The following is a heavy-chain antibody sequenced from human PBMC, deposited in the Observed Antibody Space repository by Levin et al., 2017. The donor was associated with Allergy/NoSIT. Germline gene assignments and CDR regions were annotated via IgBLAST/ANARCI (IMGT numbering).Heavy chain of an antibody. D-gene: IGHD3-10*01. J-gene: IGHJ6*02. Sequence: GESLKISCAASGFTFSNAWMSWVRQAPGKGLEWVGRIKSKTDGGTTDYAAPVKGRFTISRDDSKNTLYLQVNSLKTEDTAVYYCTTDLPYGSGRGVWGQGTTVTVSS. CDR1: GFTFSNAW. CDR3: TTDLPYGSGRGV. CDR2: IKSKTDGGTT. V-gene: IGHV3-15*01.